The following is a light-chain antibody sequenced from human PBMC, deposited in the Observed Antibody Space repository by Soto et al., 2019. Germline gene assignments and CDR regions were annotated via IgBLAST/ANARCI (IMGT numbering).Light chain of an antibody. CDR3: CSYAGEYKYV. CDR1: SSDVGGSNF. J-gene: IGLJ1*01. CDR2: DVN. Sequence: QSALTQPASVSASPGQSITISCTGTSSDVGGSNFVSWYQQHPGKPPKLIIYDVNKRPPGVPDRFSASKSGNTASLTISGLQAEDEADYYCCSYAGEYKYVFGSGTKVTVL. V-gene: IGLV2-14*03.